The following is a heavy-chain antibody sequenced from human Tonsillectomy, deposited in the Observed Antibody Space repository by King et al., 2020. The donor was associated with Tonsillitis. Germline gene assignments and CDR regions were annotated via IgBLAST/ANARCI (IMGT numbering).Heavy chain of an antibody. CDR1: GDSLSTYY. Sequence: VQLQESGPGLVKPSETLSITCIVSGDSLSTYYWSWIPQPAGQGLEWIGRIYFSGNTTYNPSLENRVTMSVDTTKNQFSLRLSAVTVADTAVYYWAGGPPLFDIWGPGTLVTVSS. CDR2: IYFSGNT. CDR3: AGGPPLFDI. V-gene: IGHV4-4*07. J-gene: IGHJ4*02.